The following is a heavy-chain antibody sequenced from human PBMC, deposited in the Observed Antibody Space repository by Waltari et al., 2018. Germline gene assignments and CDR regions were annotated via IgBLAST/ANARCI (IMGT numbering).Heavy chain of an antibody. D-gene: IGHD6-6*01. CDR3: FSLYSSSAH. CDR2: ISGCGGST. Sequence: PLGSGGGLGQAGGSLETLCSGSGFHFCSYALSWVRQAPGKGLGWVSAISGCGGSTYYADSVKGRFTISRDNSKNTLYLQMNSLRAEDTAVYYCFSLYSSSAHWGQGTLVTVSS. V-gene: IGHV3-23*01. J-gene: IGHJ4*02. CDR1: GFHFCSYA.